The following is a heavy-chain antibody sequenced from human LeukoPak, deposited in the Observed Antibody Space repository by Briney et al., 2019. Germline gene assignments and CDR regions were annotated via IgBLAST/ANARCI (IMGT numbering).Heavy chain of an antibody. CDR2: IYHSGST. Sequence: SETLSLTCTVSGYSISSGYYWGWIRQPPGKGLEWIGSIYHSGSTYYNPSLKSRVTISVDTSKNQFSLNLSSVTAADTAVYYCARDHGGYGSGNYYYWGQGTLVTVSS. D-gene: IGHD3-10*01. CDR1: GYSISSGYY. V-gene: IGHV4-38-2*02. J-gene: IGHJ4*02. CDR3: ARDHGGYGSGNYYY.